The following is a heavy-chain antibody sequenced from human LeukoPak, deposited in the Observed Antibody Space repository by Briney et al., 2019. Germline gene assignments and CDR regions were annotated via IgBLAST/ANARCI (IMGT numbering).Heavy chain of an antibody. CDR1: GLTFSSYG. CDR3: AKDFGNPLVVVPAASFDY. J-gene: IGHJ4*02. Sequence: GGSLRLSCAASGLTFSSYGMHWVRQAPGKGLEWVAFIRYDGSNKYYADSVKGRFTISRDNSKNTLYLQMNSLRAEDTAVYYCAKDFGNPLVVVPAASFDYWSQGTLVTVSS. V-gene: IGHV3-30*02. CDR2: IRYDGSNK. D-gene: IGHD2-2*01.